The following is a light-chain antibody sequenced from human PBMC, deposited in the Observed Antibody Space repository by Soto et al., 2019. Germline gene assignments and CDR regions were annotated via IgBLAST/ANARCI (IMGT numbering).Light chain of an antibody. CDR1: SSDVGGYNY. Sequence: QSALTQPPSASGSPGQSVTISCTGTSSDVGGYNYVSWYQQHPGKAPKLMIYEVSKRPSGVPDRFSGSKSGNAASLTVSGLQAEYEDDYYCSSYAGSNNFVVFGGGTKLTVL. CDR3: SSYAGSNNFVV. J-gene: IGLJ2*01. V-gene: IGLV2-8*01. CDR2: EVS.